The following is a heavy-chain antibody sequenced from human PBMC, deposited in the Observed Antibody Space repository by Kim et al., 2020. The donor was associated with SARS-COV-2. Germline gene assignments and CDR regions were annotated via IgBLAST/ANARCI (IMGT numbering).Heavy chain of an antibody. CDR3: ARYGDYIY. D-gene: IGHD4-17*01. CDR1: GFTFSSYS. V-gene: IGHV3-30*04. Sequence: GGSLRLSCAASGFTFSSYSMHWVRQAPGKGLEWVAVISYDGSNKYYSDSVKGRFTISRDNAKNTLYLQMNSLRAEDTAVYYCARYGDYIYWGQGTLVTVSS. CDR2: ISYDGSNK. J-gene: IGHJ4*02.